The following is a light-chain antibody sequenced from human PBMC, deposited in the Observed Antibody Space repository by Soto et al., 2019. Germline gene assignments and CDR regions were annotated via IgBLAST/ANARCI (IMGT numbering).Light chain of an antibody. V-gene: IGLV1-44*01. J-gene: IGLJ1*01. CDR1: RSSVGSST. CDR3: AAWDASLGGFYV. CDR2: SNN. Sequence: VLTQPPSASGTPGQRVTISCSGSRSSVGSSTVNWYQHLPGTAPKLLIYSNNHRPSGVPDRFSASKAGASASLAISGLQSEDEGDYYCAAWDASLGGFYVFGSGTKVTVL.